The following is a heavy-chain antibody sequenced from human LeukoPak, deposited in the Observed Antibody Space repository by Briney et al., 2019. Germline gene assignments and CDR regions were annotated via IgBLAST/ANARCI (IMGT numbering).Heavy chain of an antibody. D-gene: IGHD1-20*01. J-gene: IGHJ4*02. Sequence: PGGSLRLSCEASGFTLSSYWMHWVRQAPGKGLVWISRINVDGGTTDYADSVRGRFTTSRDNAKNTLYLQMNNLRAEDTAVYYCARDMTGPLDYWGQGTLVTASS. CDR3: ARDMTGPLDY. V-gene: IGHV3-74*01. CDR2: INVDGGTT. CDR1: GFTLSSYW.